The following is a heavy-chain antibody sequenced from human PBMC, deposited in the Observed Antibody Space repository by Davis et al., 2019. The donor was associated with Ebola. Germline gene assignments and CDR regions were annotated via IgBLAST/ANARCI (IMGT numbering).Heavy chain of an antibody. CDR3: ARGWLQGGLDV. J-gene: IGHJ6*04. CDR2: TYYNSKWYK. CDR1: GDSVSSGG. D-gene: IGHD5-18*01. Sequence: HSQTLSLTCAISGDSVSSGGWNWIRQSPSRGLEWLGRTYYNSKWYKDYAVAVKSRITINPDTSKNQFSLQLNSVTPEDTALYYCARGWLQGGLDVWGEGTTVTVSS. V-gene: IGHV6-1*01.